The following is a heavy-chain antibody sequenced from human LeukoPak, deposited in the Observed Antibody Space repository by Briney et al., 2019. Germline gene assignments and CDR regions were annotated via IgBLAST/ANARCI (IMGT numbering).Heavy chain of an antibody. CDR3: AKDFALAVAGFFDY. V-gene: IGHV3-53*01. Sequence: GGSLRLSCAASGFTVSSNYMSWVRQAPGKGLEWVSIIYSGGSTYYADSVKGRFTISRDNSKNTLYLQMNSLRAEDTAVYYCAKDFALAVAGFFDYWGQGTLVTVSS. D-gene: IGHD6-19*01. CDR2: IYSGGST. J-gene: IGHJ4*02. CDR1: GFTVSSNY.